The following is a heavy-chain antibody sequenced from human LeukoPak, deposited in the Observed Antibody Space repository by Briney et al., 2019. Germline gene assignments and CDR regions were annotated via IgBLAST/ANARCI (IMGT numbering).Heavy chain of an antibody. CDR1: GLTFSNYA. V-gene: IGHV3-30*02. Sequence: GGSLRLSCTGSGLTFSNYAMHWGRQAPGKGLEWVAFIRYDETNKYHADSVKGRFTISRDNSKNTLSLQMNSLRPDDTAVYYCAKFSYGDYVAWGQGTLVIVSS. CDR3: AKFSYGDYVA. D-gene: IGHD4-17*01. CDR2: IRYDETNK. J-gene: IGHJ5*02.